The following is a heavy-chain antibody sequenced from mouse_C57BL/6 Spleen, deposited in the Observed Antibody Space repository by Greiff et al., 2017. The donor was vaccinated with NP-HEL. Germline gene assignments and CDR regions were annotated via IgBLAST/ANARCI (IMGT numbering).Heavy chain of an antibody. D-gene: IGHD2-1*01. J-gene: IGHJ2*01. V-gene: IGHV5-17*01. CDR2: ISSGSSTI. CDR3: AKGGVYYGNYDDFDY. CDR1: GFTFSDYG. Sequence: EVQLVESGGGLVKPGGSLKLSCAASGFTFSDYGMHWVRQAPEKGVEWVAYISSGSSTIYYADTVKGRFTISRDNAKNTLFLQMTSLRSEDTAMYYCAKGGVYYGNYDDFDYWGQGTTLTVSS.